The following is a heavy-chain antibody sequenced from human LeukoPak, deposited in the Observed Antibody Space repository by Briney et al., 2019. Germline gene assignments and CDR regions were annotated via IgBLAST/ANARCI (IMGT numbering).Heavy chain of an antibody. CDR3: ASSAYSYGYQGDY. Sequence: GGSLRLSCAASGFTFSSYSMNWVRQAPGKGLEWVAFIPYDGVNEYYVDSVKGRFTISRDNSKDTLSLQMNSLRAEDTAVYYCASSAYSYGYQGDYWGQGTLVTVSS. CDR1: GFTFSSYS. D-gene: IGHD5-18*01. J-gene: IGHJ4*02. V-gene: IGHV3-30*02. CDR2: IPYDGVNE.